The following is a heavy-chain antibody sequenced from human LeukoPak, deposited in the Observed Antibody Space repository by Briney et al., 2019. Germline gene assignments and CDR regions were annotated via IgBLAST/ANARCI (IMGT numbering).Heavy chain of an antibody. CDR3: AGDYGSGSYQG. V-gene: IGHV4-59*12. J-gene: IGHJ4*02. CDR1: GGSISGYY. D-gene: IGHD3-10*01. Sequence: PSETLSLTCTVSGGSISGYYWSWIRQPPGKGLEWIGYIYYSGSTNYNPSLKSRVTISVDTSKNQFSLKLSSVTAADTAVYYCAGDYGSGSYQGWGQGTLVTVSS. CDR2: IYYSGST.